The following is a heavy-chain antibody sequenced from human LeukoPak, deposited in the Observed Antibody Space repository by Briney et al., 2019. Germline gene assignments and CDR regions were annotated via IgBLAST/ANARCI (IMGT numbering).Heavy chain of an antibody. J-gene: IGHJ4*02. CDR3: AREIPSYDFWSGYPLH. D-gene: IGHD3-3*01. V-gene: IGHV4-38-2*02. Sequence: SETLSLTCTVSGYSISSGYYWGWIRQPPGKGLEWIGSIYHSGSTYYNPSLKSRVTISVDTSKNQFSLKLSSVTAADTAVYYCAREIPSYDFWSGYPLHWGQGTLVTVSS. CDR1: GYSISSGYY. CDR2: IYHSGST.